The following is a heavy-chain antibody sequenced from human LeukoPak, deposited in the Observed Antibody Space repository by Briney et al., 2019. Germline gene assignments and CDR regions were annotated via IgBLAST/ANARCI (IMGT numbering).Heavy chain of an antibody. CDR1: GYTFTSYY. J-gene: IGHJ4*02. V-gene: IGHV1-46*01. CDR3: ARGGRITMIVVVPTSFDY. CDR2: INPSGGST. D-gene: IGHD3-22*01. Sequence: ASVKVSCKASGYTFTSYYMHWVRQAPGRGLEWMGIINPSGGSTSYAQKFQGRVTMTRDTSTSTVYMELSSLRSEDTAVYYCARGGRITMIVVVPTSFDYWGQGTLVTVSS.